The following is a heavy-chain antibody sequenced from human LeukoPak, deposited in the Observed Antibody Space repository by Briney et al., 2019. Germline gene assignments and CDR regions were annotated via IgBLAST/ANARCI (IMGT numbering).Heavy chain of an antibody. CDR3: ASVRRGFGESSKYYSYYYMDV. V-gene: IGHV4-39*01. CDR1: GGSIGSSSYY. J-gene: IGHJ6*03. D-gene: IGHD3-10*01. CDR2: IYYSGST. Sequence: IPSETLSLTCTVSGGSIGSSSYYWGWIRQPPGKGLEWIGNIYYSGSTYFNPSLKSRVTISVDTSKNQFSLRLSAVTAADTAVYYCASVRRGFGESSKYYSYYYMDVWGNGTTVTISS.